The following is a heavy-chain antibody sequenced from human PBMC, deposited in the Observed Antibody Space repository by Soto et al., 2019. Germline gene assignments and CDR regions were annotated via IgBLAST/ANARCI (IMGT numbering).Heavy chain of an antibody. Sequence: QIQLVESGGDVVHPGKSLRLSCAASGFNFGFFGMHWVRQAPGKGLDWVAFISGDGINTQYADSVRGRFTLSRDYSRKTMYLQMDSLRDEDTALYYCARGNLSFDFDSWGLGTLVTVSS. CDR1: GFNFGFFG. D-gene: IGHD1-26*01. CDR3: ARGNLSFDFDS. V-gene: IGHV3-30*03. CDR2: ISGDGINT. J-gene: IGHJ4*02.